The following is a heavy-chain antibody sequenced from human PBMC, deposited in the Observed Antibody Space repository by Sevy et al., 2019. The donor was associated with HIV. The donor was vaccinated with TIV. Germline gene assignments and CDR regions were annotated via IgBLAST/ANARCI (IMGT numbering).Heavy chain of an antibody. Sequence: SETLSLTCTVSGGSTSTYYWNWIRQPPGKGLEWIGYISDSGFSNDNPSLRSRVTISIDTSKNQFSLGLTSVSAADTAVYYCARGGGRTDWGMDVWGLGTTVTVSS. CDR3: ARGGGRTDWGMDV. D-gene: IGHD1-1*01. V-gene: IGHV4-59*01. J-gene: IGHJ6*02. CDR1: GGSTSTYY. CDR2: ISDSGFS.